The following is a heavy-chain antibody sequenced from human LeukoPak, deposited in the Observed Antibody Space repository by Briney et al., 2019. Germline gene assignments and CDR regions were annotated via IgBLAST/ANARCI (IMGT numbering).Heavy chain of an antibody. Sequence: ASVKVSCKASGYTFTGYYIHWVRQAPGQGLEWMGWISAYNGNTNYAQKLQGRVTMTTDTSTSTAYMELRSLRSDDTAVYYCARTWIQLWLNWFDPWGQGTLVTVSS. V-gene: IGHV1-18*04. D-gene: IGHD5-18*01. CDR1: GYTFTGYY. J-gene: IGHJ5*02. CDR2: ISAYNGNT. CDR3: ARTWIQLWLNWFDP.